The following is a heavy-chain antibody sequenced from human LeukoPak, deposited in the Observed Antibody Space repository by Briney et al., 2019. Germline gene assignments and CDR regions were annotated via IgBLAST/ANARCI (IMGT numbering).Heavy chain of an antibody. V-gene: IGHV3-21*01. D-gene: IGHD3-22*01. Sequence: GGSLKLSCAGSGFTFSSYSMTWVRQAPGRGLEWVSSIGSSSSYINYADSVRGRFTISRDNAKDSLYLQMNSLGAEDTAVYYCARENSYYYDSSGYTDYWGQGTLVTVSS. J-gene: IGHJ4*02. CDR2: IGSSSSYI. CDR3: ARENSYYYDSSGYTDY. CDR1: GFTFSSYS.